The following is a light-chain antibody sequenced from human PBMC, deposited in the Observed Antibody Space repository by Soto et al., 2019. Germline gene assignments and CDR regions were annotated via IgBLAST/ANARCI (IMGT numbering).Light chain of an antibody. Sequence: DIQMTQSPSSLTASIGDRVTISCRASQGFSNSLAWYQQKPGKVPTLLIYGASILQSGVPSRFSCSGSGTEFTLPISCLQPEDVATYFCQKYDSAPLTFGGGTKVEIK. CDR3: QKYDSAPLT. CDR1: QGFSNS. CDR2: GAS. J-gene: IGKJ4*01. V-gene: IGKV1-27*01.